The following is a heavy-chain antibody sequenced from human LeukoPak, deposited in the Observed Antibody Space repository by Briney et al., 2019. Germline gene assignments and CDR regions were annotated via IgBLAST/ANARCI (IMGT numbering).Heavy chain of an antibody. J-gene: IGHJ4*02. V-gene: IGHV3-23*01. CDR1: GFTFGTYA. D-gene: IGHD6-13*01. CDR2: ISGSGAST. CDR3: AKNHYSSSRDYLDY. Sequence: PGGSLRLSCAASGFTFGTYAMTWVRQAPGKGLEWVSVISGSGASTNYADSVKGRFIISRDNSKNTLYLQMNSLRAEDTAVYYCAKNHYSSSRDYLDYWGQEPLVTVSS.